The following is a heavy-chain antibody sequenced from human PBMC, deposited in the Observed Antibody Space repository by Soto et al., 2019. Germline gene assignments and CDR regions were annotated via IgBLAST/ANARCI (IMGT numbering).Heavy chain of an antibody. CDR2: IYYSGST. D-gene: IGHD2-2*01. J-gene: IGHJ4*02. V-gene: IGHV4-39*01. CDR1: GGSISSSSYY. Sequence: PSETLALTCTVYGGSISSSSYYWGWIRQPPGKGLEWIGSIYYSGSTYYNPSLKSRVTISVDTSKNQFSLKLSSVTAADTAVYYCARVPDYWGQGTLVTVSS. CDR3: ARVPDY.